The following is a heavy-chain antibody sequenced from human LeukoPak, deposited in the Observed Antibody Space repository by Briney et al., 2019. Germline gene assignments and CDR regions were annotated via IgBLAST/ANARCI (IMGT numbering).Heavy chain of an antibody. CDR3: ARGLALWFGEFYLDY. CDR2: INHSGST. CDR1: GGSFSGYY. Sequence: KSSETLPLTCAVYGGSFSGYYWSWIRQPPGKGLEWIGEINHSGSTNYNPSLKSRVTISVDTSKNQFSLKLSSVTAADTAVYYCARGLALWFGEFYLDYWGQGTLVTVSS. V-gene: IGHV4-34*01. D-gene: IGHD3-10*01. J-gene: IGHJ4*02.